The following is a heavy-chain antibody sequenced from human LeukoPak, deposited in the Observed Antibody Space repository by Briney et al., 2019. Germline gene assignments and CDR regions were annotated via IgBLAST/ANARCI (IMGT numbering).Heavy chain of an antibody. D-gene: IGHD1-1*01. CDR1: GFTFSSYA. Sequence: PGGSLRLSCEASGFTFSSYAMHWVRQAPGKGLEWVAIIWYDGKNKYYADSVKGRFTISRDNSENTVYLQMNSLRAEDTAVYYCAREEIELRPSDWIPWSNKPKEKYYFHGMDVWGQGTTVTVSS. CDR2: IWYDGKNK. V-gene: IGHV3-33*01. J-gene: IGHJ6*02. CDR3: AREEIELRPSDWIPWSNKPKEKYYFHGMDV.